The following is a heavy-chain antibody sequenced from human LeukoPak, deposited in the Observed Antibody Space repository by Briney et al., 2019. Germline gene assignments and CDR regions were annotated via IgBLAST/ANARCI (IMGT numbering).Heavy chain of an antibody. CDR1: GYTFTSYA. D-gene: IGHD3-22*01. J-gene: IGHJ4*02. V-gene: IGHV1-3*01. Sequence: GASVKVSCTASGYTFTSYAMHWVRQAPGQRLEWMGWINAGNGNTKYSQKFQGRVTITRDTSASTAYMELSSLRSEDTAVYYCARDGDIYDSSGYYQEHDYWGQGTLVTVSS. CDR2: INAGNGNT. CDR3: ARDGDIYDSSGYYQEHDY.